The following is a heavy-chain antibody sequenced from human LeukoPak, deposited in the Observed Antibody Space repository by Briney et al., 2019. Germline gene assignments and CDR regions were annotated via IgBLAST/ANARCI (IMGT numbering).Heavy chain of an antibody. CDR2: IYSDGST. J-gene: IGHJ4*02. Sequence: GGSLRLSCAASGFTVSSNYMSWVRQAPGKGLEWVSVIYSDGSTYYADSVKGRFTNSRDNSKNTLYLQMNSLRAEDTAVYYCASHDYGDYGHFDYWGQGTLVTVSS. CDR1: GFTVSSNY. V-gene: IGHV3-66*04. CDR3: ASHDYGDYGHFDY. D-gene: IGHD4-17*01.